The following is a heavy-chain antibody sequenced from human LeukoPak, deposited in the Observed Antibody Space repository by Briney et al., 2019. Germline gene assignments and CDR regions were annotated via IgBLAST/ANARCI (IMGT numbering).Heavy chain of an antibody. CDR2: INSDGSST. J-gene: IGHJ4*02. CDR3: ARGEHSYGSGSYSSDY. Sequence: GGSLRLSCAASGFTFSSYWMHWVRQAPGKGLVWVSRINSDGSSTTYADSVKGRFTISRDNAKNTLYLQMSSLRADDTAVYYCARGEHSYGSGSYSSDYWGQGTLVTVSS. V-gene: IGHV3-74*03. D-gene: IGHD3-10*01. CDR1: GFTFSSYW.